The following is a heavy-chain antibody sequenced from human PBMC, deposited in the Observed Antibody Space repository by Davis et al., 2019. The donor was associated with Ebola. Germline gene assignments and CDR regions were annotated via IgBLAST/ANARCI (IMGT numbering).Heavy chain of an antibody. CDR3: AREITQYSSSCWFDP. J-gene: IGHJ5*02. Sequence: SVKVSCKASGGTFSSYAISWVRQPPGQGLEWMGGIIPIFGTANYAQKFQGRVTITPDESTSTAYMELSSLRSEDTAVYYCAREITQYSSSCWFDPWGQGTLVTVSS. CDR2: IIPIFGTA. V-gene: IGHV1-69*13. D-gene: IGHD6-13*01. CDR1: GGTFSSYA.